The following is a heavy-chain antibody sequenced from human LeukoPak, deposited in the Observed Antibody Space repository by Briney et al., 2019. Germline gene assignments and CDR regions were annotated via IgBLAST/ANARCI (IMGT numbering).Heavy chain of an antibody. V-gene: IGHV4-34*01. CDR2: INHSGST. J-gene: IGHJ5*02. D-gene: IGHD5-24*01. CDR1: GGSFSGYY. Sequence: SETLSLTCAVYGGSFSGYYWSWIRQPPGKGLEWIGEINHSGSTNYNPSLKSRVTISVDTSKNQFSLKLSSVTAADTAVYYCARHARRDGYNLNWFDPWGQGTLVTVSS. CDR3: ARHARRDGYNLNWFDP.